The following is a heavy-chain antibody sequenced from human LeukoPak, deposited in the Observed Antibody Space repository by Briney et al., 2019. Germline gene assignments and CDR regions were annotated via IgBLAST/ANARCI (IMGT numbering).Heavy chain of an antibody. Sequence: ASLKVSCKASGYTFTGYYMHWVRQAPGQGLEWMGWINPNSGGTNYAQKFQGRVTMTRDTSISTAYMELSRLRSDDTAVYYCARNYDSSGYSFYFDYWGQGTLVTVSS. CDR2: INPNSGGT. J-gene: IGHJ4*02. CDR3: ARNYDSSGYSFYFDY. V-gene: IGHV1-2*02. CDR1: GYTFTGYY. D-gene: IGHD3-22*01.